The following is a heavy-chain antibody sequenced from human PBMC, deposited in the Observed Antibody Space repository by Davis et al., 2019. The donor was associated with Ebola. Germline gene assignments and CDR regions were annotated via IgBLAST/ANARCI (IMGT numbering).Heavy chain of an antibody. V-gene: IGHV3-7*03. D-gene: IGHD3-3*02. CDR1: GFTFSNYP. Sequence: GGSLRLSCAASGFTFSNYPMNWVRQAPGKGLEWVANIKQDGSEKYYVDSVKGRFTISRDNAKNSLYLQMNSLRAEDTAVYYCARALAEGDFYYYYYGMDVWGQGTTVTVSS. CDR2: IKQDGSEK. J-gene: IGHJ6*02. CDR3: ARALAEGDFYYYYYGMDV.